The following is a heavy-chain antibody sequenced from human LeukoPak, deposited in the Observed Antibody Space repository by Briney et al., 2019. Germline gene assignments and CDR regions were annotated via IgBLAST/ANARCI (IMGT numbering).Heavy chain of an antibody. V-gene: IGHV1-24*01. Sequence: ASVKVSCKVSEYTLTELSMHWVRQAPGQGLEWMGGFDPEDGETIYAQKFQGRVTMTEDTSTYTAYMELSSMRSEDTAVYYCATHERLYYGSGSYSDYWGQGTLVTVSS. CDR1: EYTLTELS. CDR2: FDPEDGET. J-gene: IGHJ4*02. CDR3: ATHERLYYGSGSYSDY. D-gene: IGHD3-10*01.